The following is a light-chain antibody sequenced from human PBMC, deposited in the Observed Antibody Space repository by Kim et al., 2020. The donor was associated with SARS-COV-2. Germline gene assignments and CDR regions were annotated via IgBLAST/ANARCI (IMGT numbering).Light chain of an antibody. J-gene: IGLJ3*02. CDR2: GKN. CDR1: SLRSNY. V-gene: IGLV3-19*01. CDR3: NSRDSSGNYWV. Sequence: ALGQSVMITRQGDSLRSNYASWYQQKPGQAPVLVVYGKNNRPSGIPDRFSGSRSGNTASLNITGAQAEDEGDYYWNSRDSSGNYWVFGGGTQLTVL.